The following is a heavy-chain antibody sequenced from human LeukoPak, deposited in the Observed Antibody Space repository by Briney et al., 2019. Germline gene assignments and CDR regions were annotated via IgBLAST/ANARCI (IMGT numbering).Heavy chain of an antibody. D-gene: IGHD3-10*01. J-gene: IGHJ4*02. CDR2: INQDGSEK. Sequence: GGSLRLSCVASGFTFSAYWMTWVRQAPGKGLEWVANINQDGSEKYYVDSVKGRFTISRDTAKTSMYLQMNNLRAEDTAVYYCASSDMVRGVRNDYWGQGTLVTVSS. CDR1: GFTFSAYW. CDR3: ASSDMVRGVRNDY. V-gene: IGHV3-7*03.